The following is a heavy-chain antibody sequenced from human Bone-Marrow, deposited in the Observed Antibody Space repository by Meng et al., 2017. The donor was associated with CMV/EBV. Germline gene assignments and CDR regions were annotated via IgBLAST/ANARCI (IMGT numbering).Heavy chain of an antibody. Sequence: GESLKISCAASGFTFSDYYMNWVRQAPGKGLEWVSSISSSSSYIYYADSVKGRFTISRDNAKNSLHLQMNSLRAEDTAVYYCARVAGSGWAELLGVRYYGMDVWGQGTTVTVSS. CDR1: GFTFSDYY. D-gene: IGHD6-19*01. V-gene: IGHV3-21*01. J-gene: IGHJ6*02. CDR2: ISSSSSYI. CDR3: ARVAGSGWAELLGVRYYGMDV.